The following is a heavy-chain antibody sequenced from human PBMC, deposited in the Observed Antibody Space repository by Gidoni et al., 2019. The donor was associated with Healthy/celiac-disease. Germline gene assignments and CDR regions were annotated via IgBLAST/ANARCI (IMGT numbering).Heavy chain of an antibody. Sequence: QVQLVESGGGVVQPGRSLRLSCAASGFTFSSYGMHWVRQAPGKGLEWVAVISYDGSNKYYADSVKGRFTISRDNSKNTLYLQMNSLRAEDTAVYYCAKDQLEWEPTPACDYWGQGTLVTVSS. CDR3: AKDQLEWEPTPACDY. J-gene: IGHJ4*02. D-gene: IGHD1-26*01. V-gene: IGHV3-30*18. CDR1: GFTFSSYG. CDR2: ISYDGSNK.